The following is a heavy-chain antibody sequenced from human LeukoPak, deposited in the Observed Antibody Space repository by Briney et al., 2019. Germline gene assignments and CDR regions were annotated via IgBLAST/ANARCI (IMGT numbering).Heavy chain of an antibody. J-gene: IGHJ4*02. V-gene: IGHV1-69*05. CDR3: ARGGATDSSFDY. CDR1: GGTFSSYA. CDR2: IIPIFGTA. Sequence: GSSVKVSCKASGGTFSSYAISGVRQAPAQGLEWMGGIIPIFGTANYAQKFQGRVTITTDESTSTAYMELSSLRSEDTAVYYCARGGATDSSFDYWGQGTLVTVSS. D-gene: IGHD1-26*01.